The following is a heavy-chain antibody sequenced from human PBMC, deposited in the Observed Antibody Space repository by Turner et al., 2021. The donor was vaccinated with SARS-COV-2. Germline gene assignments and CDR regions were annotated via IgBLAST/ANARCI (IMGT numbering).Heavy chain of an antibody. Sequence: HLQLHESVPGLLMPSETLSLTCTFSGGSLSSSSYYWGWIRQPPGKGLEWIGSIYYSGSTYYNPSLKSRVTKTVETSKNKYSMKMSSVNAEDTAVYYCASEKRYYSGRGWFDPWGQGTLVTVSS. CDR3: ASEKRYYSGRGWFDP. CDR2: IYYSGST. D-gene: IGHD3-10*02. V-gene: IGHV4-39*01. CDR1: GGSLSSSSYY. J-gene: IGHJ5*02.